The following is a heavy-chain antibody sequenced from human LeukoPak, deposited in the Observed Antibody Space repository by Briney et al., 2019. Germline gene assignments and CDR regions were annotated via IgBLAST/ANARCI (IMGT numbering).Heavy chain of an antibody. Sequence: GGSLRLSCAASGFTFDDYAMHWVRQAPGKGLEWVSGISWNSGSIGYADSVKGRFTISRDNAKNSLYLQMNSLRAEDTALYYCAKAKGIYDILTGYFDYWGQGTLVTVSS. CDR2: ISWNSGSI. CDR1: GFTFDDYA. J-gene: IGHJ4*02. CDR3: AKAKGIYDILTGYFDY. V-gene: IGHV3-9*01. D-gene: IGHD3-9*01.